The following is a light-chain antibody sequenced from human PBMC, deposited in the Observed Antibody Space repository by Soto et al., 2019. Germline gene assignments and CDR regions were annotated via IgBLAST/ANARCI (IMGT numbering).Light chain of an antibody. J-gene: IGKJ2*01. CDR2: DAS. CDR3: QQYDNPTYT. V-gene: IGKV1-33*01. CDR1: QDISNY. Sequence: DIQMTQSPSSLSASVGDRATITCQASQDISNYLNWYQQKPGKAPKLLIYDASNLETGVPSRFSGSGSGTDFTFTISSLQPEDIATYYCQQYDNPTYTFGQGTKLEIK.